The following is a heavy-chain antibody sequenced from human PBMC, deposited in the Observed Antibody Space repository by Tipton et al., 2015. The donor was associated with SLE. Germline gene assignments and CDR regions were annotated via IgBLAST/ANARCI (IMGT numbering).Heavy chain of an antibody. V-gene: IGHV3-21*03. J-gene: IGHJ4*02. CDR1: GGSISSYY. D-gene: IGHD6-19*01. CDR2: ISSSSSYI. Sequence: LSLTCAVYGGSISSYYWNWVRQAPGKGLEWVSSISSSSSYIYYADSVKGRFTNSRDNAKNSLYLQMNSLRAEDTAVYYCARSRYSSGWYYFDYWGQGTLVTVSS. CDR3: ARSRYSSGWYYFDY.